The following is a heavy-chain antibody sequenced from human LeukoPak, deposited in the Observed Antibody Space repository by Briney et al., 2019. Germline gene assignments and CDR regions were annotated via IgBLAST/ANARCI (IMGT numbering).Heavy chain of an antibody. J-gene: IGHJ4*02. V-gene: IGHV1-18*01. Sequence: ASVKVSCKASGYTFTSYGISWVRQAPGQGLEWMGWISAYNGNTNYAQELQGRATMTTDTSTSTAYMELRSLRSDDTAVYYCARDRKMTTVTTALGYWGQGTLVTASS. D-gene: IGHD4-17*01. CDR1: GYTFTSYG. CDR2: ISAYNGNT. CDR3: ARDRKMTTVTTALGY.